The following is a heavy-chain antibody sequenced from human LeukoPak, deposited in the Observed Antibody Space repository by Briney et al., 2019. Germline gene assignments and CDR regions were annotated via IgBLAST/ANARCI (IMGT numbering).Heavy chain of an antibody. CDR2: IKQDGSEK. Sequence: GGSLRLSCAASGFTFSSYWMSWVRRAPGKGLEWVANIKQDGSEKYYVDSVTGRFTISRDNAKNSLYLQMNSLRAEDTAVYYCAREGFSGSYFNFDYWGQGTLVTVPS. D-gene: IGHD1-26*01. J-gene: IGHJ4*02. V-gene: IGHV3-7*01. CDR1: GFTFSSYW. CDR3: AREGFSGSYFNFDY.